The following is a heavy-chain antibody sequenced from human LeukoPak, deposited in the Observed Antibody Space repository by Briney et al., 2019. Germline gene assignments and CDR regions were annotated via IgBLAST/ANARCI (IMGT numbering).Heavy chain of an antibody. J-gene: IGHJ4*02. V-gene: IGHV4-59*12. CDR1: GGSISSYY. CDR2: MYYSGST. CDR3: ARGGYYYDSSGDRSFSDY. Sequence: SETLSLTCTVSGGSISSYYWSWIRQPPGKGLEWNGYMYYSGSTNYNPSLKSRVTISLDTSKNQFSLKLSSVTAADTAIYYCARGGYYYDSSGDRSFSDYWGQGTLVTVSS. D-gene: IGHD3-22*01.